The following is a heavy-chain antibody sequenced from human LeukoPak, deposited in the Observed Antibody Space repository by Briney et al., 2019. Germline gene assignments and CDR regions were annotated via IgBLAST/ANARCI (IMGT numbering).Heavy chain of an antibody. J-gene: IGHJ4*02. CDR3: ARVPGGWFGELLFDY. D-gene: IGHD3-10*01. CDR1: GGSFSGYY. V-gene: IGHV4-59*01. CDR2: IYYSGST. Sequence: SETLSLTCAVYGGSFSGYYWSWIRQPPGKGLEWIGYIYYSGSTNYNPSLKSRVTISVDTSKNQFSLKLSSVTAADTAVYYCARVPGGWFGELLFDYWGQGTLVTVSS.